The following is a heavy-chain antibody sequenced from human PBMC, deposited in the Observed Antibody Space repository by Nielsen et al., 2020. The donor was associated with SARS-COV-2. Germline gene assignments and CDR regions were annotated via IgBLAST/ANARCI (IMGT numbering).Heavy chain of an antibody. CDR2: INQDGREK. CDR3: ARARGGYDFDY. V-gene: IGHV3-7*05. J-gene: IGHJ4*02. D-gene: IGHD3-16*01. Sequence: GASLRLSCAVSGFTFSSYWMSWVRQAPGKGLEWVANINQDGREKDYVDSVKGRFTISRDNAKNSLYLQMNSLRVEDTAVYYCARARGGYDFDYWGQGTLVTVSS. CDR1: GFTFSSYW.